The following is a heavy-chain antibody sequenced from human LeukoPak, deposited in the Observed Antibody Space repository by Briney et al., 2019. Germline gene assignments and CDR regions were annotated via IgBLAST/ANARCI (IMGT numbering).Heavy chain of an antibody. CDR3: ARGASDTAMDYFDY. CDR1: GGTFSSYA. J-gene: IGHJ4*02. Sequence: ASVKVSCKASGGTFSSYAISWVQQAPGQGLEWMGGIIPIFGTANYAQKFQGRVTITTDESTSTAYMELSSLRSEDTAVYYRARGASDTAMDYFDYWGQGTLVTVSS. V-gene: IGHV1-69*05. D-gene: IGHD5-18*01. CDR2: IIPIFGTA.